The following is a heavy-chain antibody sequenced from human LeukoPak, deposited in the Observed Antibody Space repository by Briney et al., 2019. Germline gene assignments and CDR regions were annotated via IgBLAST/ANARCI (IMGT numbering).Heavy chain of an antibody. CDR1: GGTFSSYA. CDR2: MNPNSGNT. CDR3: ARADCSSTSCYAY. V-gene: IGHV1-8*02. Sequence: ASVKVSCKASGGTFSSYAISWVRQATGQGLEWMGWMNPNSGNTGYAQKFQGRVTMTRNTSISTAYMELSSLRSEDTAVYYCARADCSSTSCYAYWGQGTLVTVSS. J-gene: IGHJ4*02. D-gene: IGHD2-2*01.